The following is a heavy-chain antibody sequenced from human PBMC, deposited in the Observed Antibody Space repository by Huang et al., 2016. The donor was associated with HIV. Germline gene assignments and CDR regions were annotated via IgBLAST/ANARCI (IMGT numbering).Heavy chain of an antibody. Sequence: EVPLVESGGGLVQPGGSLRLSCAASGFTVNRNYMTWVRQAPGKGLVWVSLLYHGGKAHYADSVKGRFTISGDISQNTVFLQMSSLRVEDTAVYYCARGRYGTPNAWGQGTLVTVSS. CDR1: GFTVNRNY. V-gene: IGHV3-53*01. CDR3: ARGRYGTPNA. CDR2: LYHGGKA. D-gene: IGHD5-18*01. J-gene: IGHJ5*02.